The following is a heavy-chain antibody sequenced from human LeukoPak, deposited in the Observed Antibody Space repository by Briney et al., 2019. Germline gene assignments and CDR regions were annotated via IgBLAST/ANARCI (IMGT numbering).Heavy chain of an antibody. V-gene: IGHV1-2*02. Sequence: ASVKVSCKASGYTFTGYYMHWVRQAPGQGLEWMGWINPNSGGTNYAQKFQGRVTMTRDTSISTAYMELSRLRSDDTAVYYCARDPNDFWSGYPTFDYWGQGTLVTVSS. J-gene: IGHJ4*02. CDR2: INPNSGGT. D-gene: IGHD3-3*01. CDR1: GYTFTGYY. CDR3: ARDPNDFWSGYPTFDY.